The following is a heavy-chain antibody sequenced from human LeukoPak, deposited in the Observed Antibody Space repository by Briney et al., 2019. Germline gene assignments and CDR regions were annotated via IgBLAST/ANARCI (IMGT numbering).Heavy chain of an antibody. D-gene: IGHD1-7*01. J-gene: IGHJ4*02. V-gene: IGHV1-69*13. CDR3: ARRGTTIHSYHFVY. CDR2: IIPIFGTA. CDR1: GGTFSSYA. Sequence: SVKVSCKASGGTFSSYAISWVRQAPGQGLEWMGGIIPIFGTANYAQKFQGRVTITADESTSTAYMELSSLRSEDTAVYYCARRGTTIHSYHFVYWGQGTLVTVSS.